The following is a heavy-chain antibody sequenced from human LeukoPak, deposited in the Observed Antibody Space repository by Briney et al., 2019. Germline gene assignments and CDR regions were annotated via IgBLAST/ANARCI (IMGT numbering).Heavy chain of an antibody. D-gene: IGHD4-17*01. Sequence: GASVKVSCKASGGTFSIYAISWVRQAPGQGLEWMGRIIPILGITNYAHKFQGSVTITAEESTSTAYMELSSLRSEDTAVYYCSSTVIRSRLPSVWGQGTLVTVSS. CDR2: IIPILGIT. CDR1: GGTFSIYA. V-gene: IGHV1-69*04. J-gene: IGHJ4*01. CDR3: SSTVIRSRLPSV.